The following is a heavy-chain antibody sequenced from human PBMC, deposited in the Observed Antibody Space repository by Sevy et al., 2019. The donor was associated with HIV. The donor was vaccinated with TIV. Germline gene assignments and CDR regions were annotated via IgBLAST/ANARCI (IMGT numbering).Heavy chain of an antibody. D-gene: IGHD2-2*01. J-gene: IGHJ4*02. Sequence: GGSLRLSCAASGFTFNSYWMSWVRQAPGKGLEWLANIKQDGSETKYVDSVKGRFTISRDNAKNSLYLQMNSLRAEDTAVYYCARAPLVPAAADYWGQGILVTGSS. CDR2: IKQDGSET. V-gene: IGHV3-7*01. CDR1: GFTFNSYW. CDR3: ARAPLVPAAADY.